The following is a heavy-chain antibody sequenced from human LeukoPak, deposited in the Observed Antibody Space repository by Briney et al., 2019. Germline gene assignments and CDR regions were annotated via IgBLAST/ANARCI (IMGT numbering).Heavy chain of an antibody. V-gene: IGHV3-30*03. Sequence: GGSLRLSCAASGFTFSSYGMHWVRQAPGKGLEWVAVISYDGSNKYYADSVKGRFTISRDNSKNTLYLQMNSLRAEDTAVYYCARGPAYYDSSGDAFDIWGQGTMVTVSS. CDR1: GFTFSSYG. CDR3: ARGPAYYDSSGDAFDI. D-gene: IGHD3-22*01. CDR2: ISYDGSNK. J-gene: IGHJ3*02.